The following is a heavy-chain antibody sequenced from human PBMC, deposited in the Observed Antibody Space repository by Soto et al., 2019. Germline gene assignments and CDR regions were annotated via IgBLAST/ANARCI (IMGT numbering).Heavy chain of an antibody. CDR3: ARGKLIWGSYRHGFVNWFDP. CDR2: INHSGST. J-gene: IGHJ5*02. Sequence: PSETLSLTCAVYGGSFSGYYWSWIRQPPGKGLEWFGEINHSGSTNYTPSLKSRVTISVDTSKNQFSLKLSSVTAADTAVYYCARGKLIWGSYRHGFVNWFDPWGQGTLVTVSS. V-gene: IGHV4-34*01. CDR1: GGSFSGYY. D-gene: IGHD3-16*02.